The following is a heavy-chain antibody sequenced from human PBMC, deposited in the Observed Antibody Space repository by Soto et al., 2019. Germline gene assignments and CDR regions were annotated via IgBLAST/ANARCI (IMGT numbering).Heavy chain of an antibody. CDR2: IIPIFGTA. D-gene: IGHD2-2*02. Sequence: QVQLVQSGAEVKKPGSSVKVSCKASGATFSSYAISWVRQAPGQGLEWMGGIIPIFGTANYAQKFQGRVTITADESTSTAYMELSSLRSEDTAVYYCARVPYCSSTSCYTLGYWGQGTLVTVSS. J-gene: IGHJ4*02. CDR1: GATFSSYA. V-gene: IGHV1-69*01. CDR3: ARVPYCSSTSCYTLGY.